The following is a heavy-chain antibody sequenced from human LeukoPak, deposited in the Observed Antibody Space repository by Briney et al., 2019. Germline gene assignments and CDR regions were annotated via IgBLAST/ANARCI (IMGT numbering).Heavy chain of an antibody. D-gene: IGHD3-22*01. J-gene: IGHJ4*02. Sequence: ASVKVSCTASGYTFTSYYMHWVRQAPGQGLEWMGIINPSGGSTSYAQKFQGRVTMTRDTSTSTVYMELSSLRSEDTAVYYCAREPPEDYYDSRKAFDYWGQGTLVTVSS. CDR2: INPSGGST. CDR3: AREPPEDYYDSRKAFDY. CDR1: GYTFTSYY. V-gene: IGHV1-46*01.